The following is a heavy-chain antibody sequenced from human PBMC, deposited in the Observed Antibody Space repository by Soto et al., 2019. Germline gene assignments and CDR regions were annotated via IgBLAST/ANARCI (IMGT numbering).Heavy chain of an antibody. Sequence: VASVKVSCKASGYTFTSYGISWVRQAPGQGLEWMGWISAYNGNTNYAQKLQGRVTMTTDTSTSTAYMELRSLRSDDTAVYYCARVSGITMIVVVSYFDYWGQGTLVTVSS. D-gene: IGHD3-22*01. CDR1: GYTFTSYG. CDR2: ISAYNGNT. J-gene: IGHJ4*02. CDR3: ARVSGITMIVVVSYFDY. V-gene: IGHV1-18*01.